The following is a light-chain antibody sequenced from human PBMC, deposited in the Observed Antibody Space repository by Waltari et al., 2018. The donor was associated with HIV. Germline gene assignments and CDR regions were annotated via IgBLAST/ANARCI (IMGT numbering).Light chain of an antibody. V-gene: IGLV2-14*03. J-gene: IGLJ2*01. Sequence: QSALTQPASVSASPGQSITISCTGTSSDVGGYIYVSWYQHHPGKAPTLLIYDVSNRPSGVSNRFSVAKSGNTASLTISGLQAEDEADEYCSSYTSRSVLFGGGTKLTVL. CDR2: DVS. CDR1: SSDVGGYIY. CDR3: SSYTSRSVL.